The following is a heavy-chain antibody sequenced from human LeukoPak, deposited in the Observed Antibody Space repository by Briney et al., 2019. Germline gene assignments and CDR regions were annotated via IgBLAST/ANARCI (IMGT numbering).Heavy chain of an antibody. CDR2: IYYSGST. CDR1: GGSISSGGYY. J-gene: IGHJ4*02. V-gene: IGHV4-31*03. CDR3: AREAVRGPNYFDY. Sequence: SQTLSLTCTVSGGSISSGGYYWSWIRQHPGKGLEGIGYIYYSGSTYYNPSLKSRVTISVDTSKNQFSLKLRSVTAADTAVYYCAREAVRGPNYFDYWGQGTLVTVSS. D-gene: IGHD3-16*01.